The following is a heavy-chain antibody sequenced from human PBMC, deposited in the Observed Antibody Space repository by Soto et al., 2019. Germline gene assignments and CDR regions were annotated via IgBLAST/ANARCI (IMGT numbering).Heavy chain of an antibody. CDR1: GGSINSVGFY. Sequence: QVQLQESGPGLVKASQTLSLNCTVSGGSINSVGFYWSWIRQHPGKGLEWIGYISYTGKTYNNPSLKSRVSMSIDTSHNHFSRKLTSVTAADTAVYYCARVRPPPGVAVRIWGQGTLVIVSS. J-gene: IGHJ4*02. CDR2: ISYTGKT. V-gene: IGHV4-31*03. D-gene: IGHD6-19*01. CDR3: ARVRPPPGVAVRI.